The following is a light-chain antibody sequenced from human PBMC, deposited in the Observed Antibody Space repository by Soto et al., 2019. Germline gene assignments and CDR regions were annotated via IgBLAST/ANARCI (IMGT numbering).Light chain of an antibody. CDR2: GAS. Sequence: EIVLTQSPDTLSLPPGERATLSCRASQSVSSDYLVWYQQKPGQAPRLLIYGASRRATGIPDRFSGSGSGTEFTLTISSLQSEDFAVYYCQQYNNWPGTFGQGTKVDIK. V-gene: IGKV3D-15*01. CDR3: QQYNNWPGT. J-gene: IGKJ1*01. CDR1: QSVSSD.